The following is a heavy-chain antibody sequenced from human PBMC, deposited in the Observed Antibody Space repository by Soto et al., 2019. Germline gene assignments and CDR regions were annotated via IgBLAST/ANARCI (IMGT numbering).Heavy chain of an antibody. CDR1: GGSISSGDYY. CDR2: IYYSGST. CDR3: ARLLGYGPHFDY. V-gene: IGHV4-30-4*01. J-gene: IGHJ4*02. D-gene: IGHD5-12*01. Sequence: QVQLQESGPGLVKPSQTLSLTCTVSGGSISSGDYYWSWIRQPPGKGLEWIGYIYYSGSTYYNPSLKGRFTISVDQSKNHFPLKLSSVTSAETAVYYRARLLGYGPHFDYWGQGTLVPVSS.